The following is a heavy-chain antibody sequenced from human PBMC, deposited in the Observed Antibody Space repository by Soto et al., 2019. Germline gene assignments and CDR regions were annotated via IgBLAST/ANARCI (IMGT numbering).Heavy chain of an antibody. CDR2: IYYSGST. V-gene: IGHV4-59*01. CDR1: GGSISSYY. CDR3: ASLPDY. Sequence: PSETLSLTCTVSGGSISSYYWSWIRQPPGKGLEWIGSIYYSGSTNYNPSLKSRLTISVDTSKNQFSLNLSSVTAADAAVYYCASLPDYLRQGTLVTVSP. J-gene: IGHJ4*02.